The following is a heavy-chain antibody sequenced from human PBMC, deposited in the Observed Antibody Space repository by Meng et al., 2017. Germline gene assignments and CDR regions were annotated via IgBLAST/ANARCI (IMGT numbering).Heavy chain of an antibody. V-gene: IGHV1-69*02. Sequence: SVKVSCKASGGTFSSYTISWVRQAPGQGLEWMGRIIPILGIANYAQKFQGRVTITADKSTSTAYMELSSLRSEDTAVYYCARGRGVDTAMSNYYYYGMDVWGQGTTVTVSS. CDR2: IIPILGIA. D-gene: IGHD5-18*01. CDR3: ARGRGVDTAMSNYYYYGMDV. CDR1: GGTFSSYT. J-gene: IGHJ6*02.